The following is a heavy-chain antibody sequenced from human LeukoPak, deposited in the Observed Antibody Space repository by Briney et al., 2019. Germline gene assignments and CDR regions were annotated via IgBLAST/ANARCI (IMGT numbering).Heavy chain of an antibody. Sequence: GGSLRLSCAASGFTFSIYSMNWVRQAPGKGLEWVSSISSSSSYIYYADSVKGRFTISRDNAKNSLYLQMNSLRAEDTAVYFCARGSSSSAPYYFDYWSQGTLVTVSS. CDR1: GFTFSIYS. CDR3: ARGSSSSAPYYFDY. V-gene: IGHV3-21*01. J-gene: IGHJ4*02. D-gene: IGHD6-6*01. CDR2: ISSSSSYI.